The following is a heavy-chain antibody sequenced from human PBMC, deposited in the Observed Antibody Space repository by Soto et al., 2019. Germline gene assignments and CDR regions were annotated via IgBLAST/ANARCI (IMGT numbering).Heavy chain of an antibody. CDR3: AREDRDRETGLVPAAIAGMDV. CDR1: GGTFSRYS. J-gene: IGHJ6*02. Sequence: QVQLVQSGAEVKKPGSSVKVSCKASGGTFSRYSITWVRQAPGHGLEWIGRIIPIFGIESYAKKFQCRSKIAADESTSTAYMEVSSLRSDDTAVYYCAREDRDRETGLVPAAIAGMDVWGQGTTVTVSS. CDR2: IIPIFGIE. V-gene: IGHV1-69*08. D-gene: IGHD2-2*01.